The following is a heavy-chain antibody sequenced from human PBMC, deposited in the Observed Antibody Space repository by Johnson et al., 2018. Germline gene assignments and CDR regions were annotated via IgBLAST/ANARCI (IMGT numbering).Heavy chain of an antibody. J-gene: IGHJ3*02. D-gene: IGHD4-17*01. V-gene: IGHV4-59*01. Sequence: QVQLQESGPGLVKPSETLSLTCTVSGGSISSYYWSWIRQPPGKGLEWIGYIYYSGSTNYNPSLKRRVTISVDTSKNQFSLKLSSGTPAGTAVYYCARWDGDYEDQNAFDIGGQGTMVTVAS. CDR1: GGSISSYY. CDR3: ARWDGDYEDQNAFDI. CDR2: IYYSGST.